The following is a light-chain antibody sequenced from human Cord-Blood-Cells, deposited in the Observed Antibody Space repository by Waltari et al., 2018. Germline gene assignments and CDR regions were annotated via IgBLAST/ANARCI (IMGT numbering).Light chain of an antibody. Sequence: AIQLTQYPSSLSASVGDRVTITCRASQGISSALAWYQQKPGKAPKLLIYDASSLESGVPSRFSGSGSGTDFTLTISSLQPEDFATYYCLQFNSYPHTFGQGTKLEIK. J-gene: IGKJ2*01. CDR2: DAS. V-gene: IGKV1-13*02. CDR3: LQFNSYPHT. CDR1: QGISSA.